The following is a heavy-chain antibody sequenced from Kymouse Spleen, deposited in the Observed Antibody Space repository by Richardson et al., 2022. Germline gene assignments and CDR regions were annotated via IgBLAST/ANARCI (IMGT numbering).Heavy chain of an antibody. V-gene: IGHV4-34*01. D-gene: IGHD6-19*01. J-gene: IGHJ4*02. CDR3: ARIAVAGPFDY. CDR2: INHSGST. Sequence: QVQLQQWGAGLLKPSETLSLTCAVYGGSFSGYYWSWIRQPPGKGLEWIGEINHSGSTNYNPSLKSRVTISVDTSKNQFSLKLSSVTAADTAVYYCARIAVAGPFDYWGQGTLVTVSS. CDR1: GGSFSGYY.